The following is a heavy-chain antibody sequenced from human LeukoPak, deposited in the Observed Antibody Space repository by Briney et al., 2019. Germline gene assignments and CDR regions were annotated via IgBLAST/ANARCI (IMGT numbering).Heavy chain of an antibody. Sequence: PSETLSLTCTVSGGSFSSSSYSWGWIRQPPGKGLEWIGSIYYGGSTYYNPSLKSRVTISVDTSKNQFSLKLSSVTAADTAVYYCARIGGGYYSGYFDYWGQGTLVTVSS. CDR1: GGSFSSSSYS. D-gene: IGHD3-22*01. J-gene: IGHJ4*02. CDR3: ARIGGGYYSGYFDY. V-gene: IGHV4-39*01. CDR2: IYYGGST.